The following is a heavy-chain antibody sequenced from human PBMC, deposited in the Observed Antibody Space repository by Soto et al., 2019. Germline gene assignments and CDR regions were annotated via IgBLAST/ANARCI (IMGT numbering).Heavy chain of an antibody. CDR3: ARQGSWPYYYYGLDV. Sequence: QVQLVQSGPEVRKPGASVKVSCEASGYTFTTSGISWVRQVPGQGLEWMGWISTYNGYTNSAQNFQARVLMTADTSTGTAYMELMSLKSDDTAVYYCARQGSWPYYYYGLDVWGQGTTVTVSS. CDR2: ISTYNGYT. V-gene: IGHV1-18*01. J-gene: IGHJ6*02. D-gene: IGHD1-26*01. CDR1: GYTFTTSG.